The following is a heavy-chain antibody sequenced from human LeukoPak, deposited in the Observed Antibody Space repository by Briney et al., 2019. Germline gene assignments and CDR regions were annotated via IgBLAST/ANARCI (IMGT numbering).Heavy chain of an antibody. Sequence: PSETLSLTCAVYGGSLSGYYWSWIRQPPGKGLEWIGEINHSGSTNYNPSLKSRVTISVDTSKNQFSLKLSSVTAADTAVYYCARDRGLYYDYIWGSYRYTRTFDPWGQGTLVTVSS. CDR2: INHSGST. V-gene: IGHV4-34*01. CDR3: ARDRGLYYDYIWGSYRYTRTFDP. D-gene: IGHD3-16*02. J-gene: IGHJ5*02. CDR1: GGSLSGYY.